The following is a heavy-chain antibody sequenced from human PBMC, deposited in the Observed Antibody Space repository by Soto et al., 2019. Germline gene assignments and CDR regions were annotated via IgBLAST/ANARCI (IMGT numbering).Heavy chain of an antibody. V-gene: IGHV3-23*01. CDR3: ARGFATTGYLVDY. J-gene: IGHJ4*02. CDR1: GFTFSNYA. CDR2: IRGSGSST. D-gene: IGHD3-9*01. Sequence: EVQLLESGGGLVQPGGSLRLSCAASGFTFSNYAMTWVRQAPGKGLQWVSAIRGSGSSTKYADSVKGRFTISRDNSKSTLSLQMNSLRGEDTAVYFCARGFATTGYLVDYWGQGTLVTVSS.